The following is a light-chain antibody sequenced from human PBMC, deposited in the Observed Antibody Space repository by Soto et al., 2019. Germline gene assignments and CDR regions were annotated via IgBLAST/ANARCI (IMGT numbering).Light chain of an antibody. CDR3: CSYAGSYKI. CDR1: SSDVGGYNY. Sequence: QSALTQPRSVSGSPGQSVTISCTGTSSDVGGYNYVSWYQQHPGKAPKLMIYDVSNRPSGVPDRFSGSKSGNTASLTISGLQAEDDSYYYCCSYAGSYKIFGTGTKLTVL. J-gene: IGLJ1*01. CDR2: DVS. V-gene: IGLV2-11*01.